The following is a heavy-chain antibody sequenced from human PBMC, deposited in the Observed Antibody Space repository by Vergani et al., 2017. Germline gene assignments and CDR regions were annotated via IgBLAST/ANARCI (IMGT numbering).Heavy chain of an antibody. D-gene: IGHD6-6*01. V-gene: IGHV3-53*01. CDR1: GFTVSSNY. Sequence: EVQLLESGGGLIQPGGSLRLSCAASGFTVSSNYMSWVRQAPGKGLEWVSVIYSGGSTYYADSVKGRFTISRDNSKNTLYLQMNSLRAEDTAVYYCATITYSSSSGEVFDYWGQGTLVTVSS. CDR3: ATITYSSSSGEVFDY. CDR2: IYSGGST. J-gene: IGHJ4*02.